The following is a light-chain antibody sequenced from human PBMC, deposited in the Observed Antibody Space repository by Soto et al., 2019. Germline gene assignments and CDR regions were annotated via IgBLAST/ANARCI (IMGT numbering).Light chain of an antibody. CDR3: CSYAGSSTSHVV. J-gene: IGLJ2*01. Sequence: QSVLTQPASVSGSPGQSITISCTGTSSDVGSYNLVSWYQQHPGKAPKLMIYEVSKRPSGVSNRFSGSKSGNTASLTISGIQAEDEAAYYCCSYAGSSTSHVVFGGGTKLTVL. CDR1: SSDVGSYNL. V-gene: IGLV2-23*02. CDR2: EVS.